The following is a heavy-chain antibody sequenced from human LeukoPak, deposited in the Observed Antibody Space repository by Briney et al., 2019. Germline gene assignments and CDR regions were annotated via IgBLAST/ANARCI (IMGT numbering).Heavy chain of an antibody. CDR3: AREASYYDILTGYHPSGAFDI. D-gene: IGHD3-9*01. V-gene: IGHV1-18*01. CDR2: ISTYTGKT. J-gene: IGHJ3*02. Sequence: ASVKVSCKASGYTFTNYGISWVRQAPGQGLEWMGWISTYTGKTNCTQKVQDRVTMTRDTSTSTAYMELRSLRSDDTAVYYCAREASYYDILTGYHPSGAFDIWGQGTMVTVSS. CDR1: GYTFTNYG.